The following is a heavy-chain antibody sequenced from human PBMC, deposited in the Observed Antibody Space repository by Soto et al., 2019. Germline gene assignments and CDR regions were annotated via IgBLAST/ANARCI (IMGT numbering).Heavy chain of an antibody. J-gene: IGHJ4*02. Sequence: GVCLGISRASSGSIVCSSFMSLFLQHPVDGLEWVSVIYSGGSTYNADSVKGRFTISRDNSKNTLYLQMNSLRAEDTALYYCARGVAYDYSVAYDSSGYYYFDYWGQGTLVTVFS. V-gene: IGHV3-53*01. D-gene: IGHD3-22*01. CDR3: ARGVAYDYSVAYDSSGYYYFDY. CDR2: IYSGGST. CDR1: GSIVCSSF.